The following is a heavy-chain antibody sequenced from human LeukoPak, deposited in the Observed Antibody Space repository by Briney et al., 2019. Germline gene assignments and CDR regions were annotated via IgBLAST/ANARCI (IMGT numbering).Heavy chain of an antibody. Sequence: GGSLRLSCAASGFTFSSYAMSWVRQAPGKGLEWVAVISYDGSNKYYADSVKGRFTISRDNSKNTLYLQMNSLRAEDTALYYCARGLGAAAGIYYYYGMDVWGQGTTVTVSS. D-gene: IGHD6-13*01. J-gene: IGHJ6*02. V-gene: IGHV3-30-3*01. CDR3: ARGLGAAAGIYYYYGMDV. CDR1: GFTFSSYA. CDR2: ISYDGSNK.